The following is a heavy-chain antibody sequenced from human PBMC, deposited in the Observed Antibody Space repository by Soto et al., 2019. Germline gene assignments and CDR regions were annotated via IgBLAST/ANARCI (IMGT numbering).Heavy chain of an antibody. V-gene: IGHV3-23*01. CDR2: ISGSGGST. CDR1: GFTFSSYA. J-gene: IGHJ4*02. CDR3: AKPSYIFGVVTTGAFDY. D-gene: IGHD3-3*02. Sequence: TGGSLRLSCAASGFTFSSYAMSWVRQAPGKGLEWVSAISGSGGSTYYTDSVKGRFTVSRDNSKNTVYLQMNSLRVEDTAVYYCAKPSYIFGVVTTGAFDYWGQGTLVTVSS.